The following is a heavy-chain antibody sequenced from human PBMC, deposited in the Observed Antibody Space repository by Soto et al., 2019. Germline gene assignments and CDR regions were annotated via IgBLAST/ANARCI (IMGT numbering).Heavy chain of an antibody. Sequence: QLQLQESGPGLVKPSETLSLTCSFSGGSISTSSYFWGWIRQPPGKGLAWVGAVHYSGSANYRSSLQSRVTTSVDTSQNRFSLRLRSVTAADTAVYYCARHRWGSGSYSGLLDFWGQGALVTVSS. D-gene: IGHD3-10*01. CDR2: VHYSGSA. J-gene: IGHJ4*02. V-gene: IGHV4-39*01. CDR1: GGSISTSSYF. CDR3: ARHRWGSGSYSGLLDF.